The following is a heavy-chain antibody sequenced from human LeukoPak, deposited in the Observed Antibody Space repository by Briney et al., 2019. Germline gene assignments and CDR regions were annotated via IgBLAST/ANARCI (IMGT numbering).Heavy chain of an antibody. CDR1: GGSIKNYY. CDR2: IYYSGGT. Sequence: PSETLSLTCTVSGGSIKNYYWTWIRQPPGKRLEWIGYIYYSGGTSSNPSLKSRVTISVDTSKNQFSLRLKYVTAADTAVYYCARDVPRGTGYMDVWGKGTTVTVSS. D-gene: IGHD3-10*01. J-gene: IGHJ6*03. CDR3: ARDVPRGTGYMDV. V-gene: IGHV4-59*01.